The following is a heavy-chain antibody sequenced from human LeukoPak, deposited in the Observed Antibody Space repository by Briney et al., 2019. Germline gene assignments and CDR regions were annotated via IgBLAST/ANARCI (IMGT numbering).Heavy chain of an antibody. CDR2: INHSGST. D-gene: IGHD3-22*01. Sequence: SETLPLTCAVYGGSFSGYYWSWIRQPPGKGLEWIGEINHSGSTNYNPSLKSRVTISVDTSKNQFSLKLSSVTAADTAVYYCARVFPHYYDSRINWFDPWGQGTLVTVSS. CDR3: ARVFPHYYDSRINWFDP. V-gene: IGHV4-34*01. J-gene: IGHJ5*02. CDR1: GGSFSGYY.